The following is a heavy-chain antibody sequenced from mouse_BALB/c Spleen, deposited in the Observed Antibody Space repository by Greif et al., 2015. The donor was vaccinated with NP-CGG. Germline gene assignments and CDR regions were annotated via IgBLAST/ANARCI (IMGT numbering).Heavy chain of an antibody. CDR2: IRLESNNYAT. CDR3: SYDGYAWFAY. CDR1: GFSFTNYW. D-gene: IGHD2-3*01. V-gene: IGHV6-6*02. J-gene: IGHJ3*01. Sequence: EVQGVESGGGLVQPGGSMKLSCIASGFSFTNYWMSWVRQSPGKGLEWLAEIRLESNNYATHSAESVKGRFTIAREYCKIRVYLQMNNLRDEYPGIYDCSYDGYAWFAYWGQGTLVTVSA.